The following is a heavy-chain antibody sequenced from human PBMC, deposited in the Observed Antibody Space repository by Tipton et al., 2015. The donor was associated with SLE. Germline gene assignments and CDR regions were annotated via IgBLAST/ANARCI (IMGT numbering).Heavy chain of an antibody. D-gene: IGHD3-3*01. CDR1: GGSFSGYY. V-gene: IGHV4-34*01. J-gene: IGHJ1*01. CDR3: ATRYDFQTGWFQH. CDR2: INHSGST. Sequence: TLSLTCAVYGGSFSGYYWSWIRQPPGKGLEWIGEINHSGSTNYNPSLKSRVTISVDTSKNQFSLKLSSVTAADTAVYYCATRYDFQTGWFQHWGQGTLVTVSS.